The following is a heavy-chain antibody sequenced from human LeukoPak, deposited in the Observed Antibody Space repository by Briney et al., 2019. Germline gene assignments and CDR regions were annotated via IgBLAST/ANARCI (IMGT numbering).Heavy chain of an antibody. CDR3: ARGPPLLRYFDWLLPFDY. V-gene: IGHV4-34*01. Sequence: SETLSLTWAVYGGSFSGYYWSWIRQPPGKGLEWIGEINHSGSTNYNPSLKSRVTISVDTSKNQFSLKLSSVTAADTAVYYCARGPPLLRYFDWLLPFDYWGQGTLVTVSS. D-gene: IGHD3-9*01. CDR1: GGSFSGYY. J-gene: IGHJ4*02. CDR2: INHSGST.